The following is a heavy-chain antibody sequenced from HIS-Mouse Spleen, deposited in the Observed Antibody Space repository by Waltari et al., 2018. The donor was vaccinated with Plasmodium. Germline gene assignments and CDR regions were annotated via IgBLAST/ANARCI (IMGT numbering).Heavy chain of an antibody. CDR2: ISSNSSYI. CDR1: ASPLGTYG. V-gene: IGHV3-21*01. CDR3: ARDRSAAALLGY. J-gene: IGHJ4*02. D-gene: IGHD6-13*01. Sequence: EVQLVESGGGMVKPGGSSEPPGAASASPLGTYGLNWVRQAPGKGLEWVSSISSNSSYIYYADSVKGRFTISRDNAKNSLYLQMNSLGAEDTAVYYCARDRSAAALLGYWGQGTLVTVSS.